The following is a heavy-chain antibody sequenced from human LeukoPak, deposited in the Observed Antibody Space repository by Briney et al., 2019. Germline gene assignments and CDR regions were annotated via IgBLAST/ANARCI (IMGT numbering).Heavy chain of an antibody. V-gene: IGHV4-31*03. CDR3: ARDRVDTAIFGWFDP. CDR1: GGSISSGGYY. J-gene: IGHJ5*02. D-gene: IGHD5-18*01. CDR2: IYYSGST. Sequence: PSETLSLTCTVSGGSISSGGYYWSWIRQHPGKGLEWIGYIYYSGSTYYNPSLKSRVTISVDTSKNQFSLKLSSVTAADTAVYYCARDRVDTAIFGWFDPWGQGTLVTVSS.